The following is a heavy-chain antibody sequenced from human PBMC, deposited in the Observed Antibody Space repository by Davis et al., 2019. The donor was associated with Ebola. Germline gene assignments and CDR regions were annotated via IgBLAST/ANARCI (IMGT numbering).Heavy chain of an antibody. V-gene: IGHV3-30*19. D-gene: IGHD3-3*01. CDR2: ISNDGSNT. Sequence: PGGSLRLSCAASGFTFSSYGMHWVRQAPGKGLEWVAVISNDGSNTYYADSVKGRFTISRDNSKNTLYLQMNSLRAEDTAVYYCARGSGYYFGGGFDPWGQGTLVTVSS. CDR3: ARGSGYYFGGGFDP. CDR1: GFTFSSYG. J-gene: IGHJ5*02.